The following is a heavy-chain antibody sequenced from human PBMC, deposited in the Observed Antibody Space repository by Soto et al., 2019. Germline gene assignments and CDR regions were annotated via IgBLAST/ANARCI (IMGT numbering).Heavy chain of an antibody. J-gene: IGHJ4*02. D-gene: IGHD2-15*01. V-gene: IGHV3-23*04. CDR1: GFTFSSYA. CDR3: AKSAATRSEEFDY. Sequence: VHLVESGGGVVQSGRSLRLSCAASGFTFSSYAMSWVRQAPGKGLEWVSAISGSGGSTYYADSVKGRFTISRDNSKNTLYLQMNSLRAEDTAVYYCAKSAATRSEEFDYWGQGTLVTVSS. CDR2: ISGSGGST.